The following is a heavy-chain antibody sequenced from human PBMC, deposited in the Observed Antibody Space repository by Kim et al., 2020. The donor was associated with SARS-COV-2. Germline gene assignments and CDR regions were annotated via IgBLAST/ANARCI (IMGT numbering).Heavy chain of an antibody. CDR3: ARGQGDDSSGYPHLYYFDY. CDR2: LNHSGST. D-gene: IGHD3-22*01. CDR1: GGSFSGYY. J-gene: IGHJ4*02. Sequence: SETLYLTCAVYGGSFSGYYWSWIRQPPGKGLEWIGELNHSGSTNYNPSLKSRVTISVDTSKDQFSLKLSSVTAADTAVYYCARGQGDDSSGYPHLYYFDYWGQGTLVTVSS. V-gene: IGHV4-34*01.